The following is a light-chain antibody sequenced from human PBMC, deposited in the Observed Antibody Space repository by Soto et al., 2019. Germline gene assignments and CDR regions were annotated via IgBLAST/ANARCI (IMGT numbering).Light chain of an antibody. CDR2: GAS. V-gene: IGKV1-5*03. Sequence: DIQMTQSPSTLSASVGDRVTITCRASQSISSWLAWYQQKPGKAPNLLIYGASSSESGVPSRFSGSGFGTEFTLTITSLQPDDFATYYCQQYNSYSYTFGQGTKLEIK. CDR3: QQYNSYSYT. J-gene: IGKJ2*01. CDR1: QSISSW.